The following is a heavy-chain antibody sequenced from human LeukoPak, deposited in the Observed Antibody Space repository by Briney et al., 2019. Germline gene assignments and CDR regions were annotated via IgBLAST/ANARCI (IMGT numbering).Heavy chain of an antibody. J-gene: IGHJ4*02. CDR1: GYTFTGYY. CDR2: INPNSGGT. V-gene: IGHV1-2*02. D-gene: IGHD6-13*01. Sequence: ASVKVSCKASGYTFTGYYMHWVRQAPGPGLEWMGWINPNSGGTNYAQKFQGRVTMTRDTSISTAYMELSRLRSDDTAVYYCARGDSFQYSSSWFYYWGQGTLVTASS. CDR3: ARGDSFQYSSSWFYY.